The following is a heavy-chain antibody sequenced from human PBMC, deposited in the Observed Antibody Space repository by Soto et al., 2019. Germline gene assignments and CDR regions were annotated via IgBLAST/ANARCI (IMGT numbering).Heavy chain of an antibody. Sequence: LRLSCAASGFTFTRYSMNWVRQAPGKGLEWVSSISSTTNYIYYGDSMKGRFTISRDNAKNSLYLEMNSLRAEDTAVYYCARESEDLTSNFGYWGQGTLVTVSS. J-gene: IGHJ4*02. CDR3: ARESEDLTSNFGY. CDR1: GFTFTRYS. CDR2: ISSTTNYI. V-gene: IGHV3-21*06.